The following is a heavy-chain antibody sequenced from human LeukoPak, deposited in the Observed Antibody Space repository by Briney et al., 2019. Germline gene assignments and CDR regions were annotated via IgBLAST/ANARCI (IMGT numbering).Heavy chain of an antibody. V-gene: IGHV3-23*01. CDR3: AKAAYGDYVNWFDP. J-gene: IGHJ5*02. D-gene: IGHD4-17*01. CDR1: GFTFSSHA. CDR2: IGGIGAST. Sequence: GGSLRLSCAASGFTFSSHAMTWVRQAPGKGLEWVSSIGGIGASTYYADSVKGRSTISRDNSKNTLYLQMNSLRAEDTALYYCAKAAYGDYVNWFDPWGQGILVIVSS.